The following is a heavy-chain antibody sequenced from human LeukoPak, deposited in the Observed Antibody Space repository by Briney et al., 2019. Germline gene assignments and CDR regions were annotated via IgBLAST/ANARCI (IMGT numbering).Heavy chain of an antibody. CDR2: IDSSGSTK. CDR3: ANEWFYGGKPFGY. D-gene: IGHD4-23*01. V-gene: IGHV3-11*01. J-gene: IGHJ4*02. CDR1: GFTFSSYY. Sequence: GGSLRLSCAASGFTFSSYYVTWIRQAPGKGLEWVSDIDSSGSTKYYADSVKGRFTISRDNSKNTLYLQMNSLRAEDTAVYYCANEWFYGGKPFGYWGQGTLVTVSS.